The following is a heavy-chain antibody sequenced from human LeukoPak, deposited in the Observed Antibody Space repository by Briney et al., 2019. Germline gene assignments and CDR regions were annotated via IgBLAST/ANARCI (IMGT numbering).Heavy chain of an antibody. Sequence: GGSLRLSCAASGFTFSSYSMNWVRQAPGKGLEWVSSISSSSSYIYYADSVKGRFTISRDNAKNSLYLQMNSLRAEDTAVYYCARDRGNRDGYNYYYYYYMDVWGKGTTVTVSS. CDR2: ISSSSSYI. V-gene: IGHV3-21*01. D-gene: IGHD1-1*01. CDR3: ARDRGNRDGYNYYYYYYMDV. CDR1: GFTFSSYS. J-gene: IGHJ6*03.